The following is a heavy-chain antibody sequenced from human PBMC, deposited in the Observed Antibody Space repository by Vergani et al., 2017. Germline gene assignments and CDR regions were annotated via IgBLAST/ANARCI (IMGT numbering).Heavy chain of an antibody. CDR1: GFTFSHCA. J-gene: IGHJ4*02. V-gene: IGHV3-23*01. CDR3: AREERSNTSPFVGD. CDR2: ISGHGDRT. D-gene: IGHD2/OR15-2a*01. Sequence: EVHLLESGGGQVEAGGSLRLSCVASGFTFSHCAMSWVRQTSGKGLEWVSAISGHGDRTYYADSVKGRFTISRDNSKNTVYLQMNSLKAEDRATYYCAREERSNTSPFVGDWGQGTLVTV.